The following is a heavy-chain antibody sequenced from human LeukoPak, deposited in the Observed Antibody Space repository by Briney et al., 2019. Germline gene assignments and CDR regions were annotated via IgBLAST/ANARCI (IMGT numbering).Heavy chain of an antibody. V-gene: IGHV3-33*01. D-gene: IGHD2-15*01. J-gene: IGHJ4*02. Sequence: GGSLRLSCAASGFTFSSYGMHWVRQAPGKGLEWVAVIWYDGSNKYYADSVKGRFTISRDNSKNTLYLQMNSLRAEDTAVYYCARDLPILSCRGGSCYSGGFDYWGQGTLVTVSS. CDR3: ARDLPILSCRGGSCYSGGFDY. CDR2: IWYDGSNK. CDR1: GFTFSSYG.